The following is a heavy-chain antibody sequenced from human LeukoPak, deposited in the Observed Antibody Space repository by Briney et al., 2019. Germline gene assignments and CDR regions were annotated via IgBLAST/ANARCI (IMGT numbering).Heavy chain of an antibody. D-gene: IGHD3-22*01. CDR1: GDSVSSNSAA. CDR3: ARDRGVDYYDSSGYWTYFDY. J-gene: IGHJ4*02. V-gene: IGHV6-1*01. Sequence: SQTLSLTCAISGDSVSSNSAAWNWIRQSPSRGLEWLGRTYYRSKWYNDYAVSVKSRITINPDTPKNQFSLQLNSVTPEDTAVYYCARDRGVDYYDSSGYWTYFDYWGQGTLVTVSS. CDR2: TYYRSKWYN.